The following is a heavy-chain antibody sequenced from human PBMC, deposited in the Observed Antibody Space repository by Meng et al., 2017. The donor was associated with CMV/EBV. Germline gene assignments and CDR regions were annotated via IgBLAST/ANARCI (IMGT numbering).Heavy chain of an antibody. CDR3: ARGYCSSTSCYNAFDI. Sequence: SVKVSCKASGGTFSSYAISWVRQAPGQGLEWMGGIIPIFGTANYAQKFQGRVTITTDESTSTAYMELSSLRSEDTAVYYCARGYCSSTSCYNAFDIWGQGTMVTVS. V-gene: IGHV1-69*05. CDR1: GGTFSSYA. D-gene: IGHD2-2*02. J-gene: IGHJ3*02. CDR2: IIPIFGTA.